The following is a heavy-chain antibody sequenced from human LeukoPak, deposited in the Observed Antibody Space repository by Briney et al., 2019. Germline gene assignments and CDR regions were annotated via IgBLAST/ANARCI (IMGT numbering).Heavy chain of an antibody. J-gene: IGHJ6*02. CDR2: IYTSGST. V-gene: IGHV4-4*09. Sequence: PSETLSLTCTVSGGSISSYYWSWIRQPPGKGLEWIGYIYTSGSTNYNPSLKSRVTISVDTSKNQFSLKLSSVTAADTAVYYCARHFQRTWGYFYAMDVWGQGTTVTVSS. CDR3: ARHFQRTWGYFYAMDV. CDR1: GGSISSYY. D-gene: IGHD3-3*02.